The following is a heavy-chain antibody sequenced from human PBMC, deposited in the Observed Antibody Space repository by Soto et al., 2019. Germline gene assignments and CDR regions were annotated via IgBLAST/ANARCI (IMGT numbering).Heavy chain of an antibody. CDR2: IWYDGSNK. J-gene: IGHJ3*02. CDR3: ARDSSPDDAFDI. Sequence: EGSLRLSCAASGVTFSSYGMHWVRQAPGKGLEWVAVIWYDGSNKYYADSVKGRFTISRDNSKNTLYLQMNSLRAEDTAVYYCARDSSPDDAFDIWGQGTMVTVSS. D-gene: IGHD6-13*01. V-gene: IGHV3-33*01. CDR1: GVTFSSYG.